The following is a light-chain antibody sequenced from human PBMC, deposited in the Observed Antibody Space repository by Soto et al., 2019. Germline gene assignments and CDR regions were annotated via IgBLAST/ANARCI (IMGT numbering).Light chain of an antibody. CDR2: DAS. CDR1: QSISSY. Sequence: IGLTQSPAKLSLSAGEIATLSCRASQSISSYLAGSQQKPGQAHRLLIYDASNRATGTTARFSGSGSGTDFTLADSILEPDDFAVYYCQRRSNWPLWTVGQGTRVDIK. V-gene: IGKV3-11*01. CDR3: QRRSNWPLWT. J-gene: IGKJ1*01.